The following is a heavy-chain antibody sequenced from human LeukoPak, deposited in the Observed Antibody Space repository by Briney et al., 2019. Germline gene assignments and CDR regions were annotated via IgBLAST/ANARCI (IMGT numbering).Heavy chain of an antibody. CDR2: INPNSGGT. V-gene: IGHV1-2*02. D-gene: IGHD1-26*01. J-gene: IGHJ6*02. CDR3: ARHRNSGSSYYCYGMDV. Sequence: ASVKVSCKASGYTFTDYYMHWVRQAPGQGLEWMGWINPNSGGTNYAPKFQGGVTMTRDTSISTAYMELSRLTSDDTVVYYCARHRNSGSSYYCYGMDVWGQGTTVTVSS. CDR1: GYTFTDYY.